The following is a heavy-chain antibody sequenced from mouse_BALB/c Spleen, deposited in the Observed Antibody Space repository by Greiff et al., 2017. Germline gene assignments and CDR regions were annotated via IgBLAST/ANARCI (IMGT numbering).Heavy chain of an antibody. Sequence: EVKVVESGPSLVKPSQTLSLTCSVTGDSITSGYWNWIRKFPGNKLEYMGYISYSGSTYYNPSLKSRISITRDTSKNQYYLQLNSVTTEDTATYYCARKGNYGYAMDYWGQGTSVTVSS. CDR1: GDSITSGY. D-gene: IGHD2-1*01. CDR3: ARKGNYGYAMDY. CDR2: ISYSGST. V-gene: IGHV3-8*02. J-gene: IGHJ4*01.